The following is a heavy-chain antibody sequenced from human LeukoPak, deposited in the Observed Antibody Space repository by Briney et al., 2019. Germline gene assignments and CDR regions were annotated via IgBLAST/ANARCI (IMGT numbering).Heavy chain of an antibody. D-gene: IGHD1-1*01. CDR3: ARDRVNWNDVGGLFDY. Sequence: GGSLRLSCAASGFTFSNYVMHWVRQAPGKGLEWVAVISNDGNNKYYADSVKGRFTISRDNSKNTLYLQMNSLRAEDTAVYYCARDRVNWNDVGGLFDYWGQGTLVAVSS. J-gene: IGHJ4*02. V-gene: IGHV3-30*14. CDR1: GFTFSNYV. CDR2: ISNDGNNK.